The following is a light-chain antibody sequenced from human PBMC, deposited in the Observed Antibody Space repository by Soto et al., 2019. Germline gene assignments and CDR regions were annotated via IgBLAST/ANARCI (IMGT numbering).Light chain of an antibody. CDR3: ISYAGSNRV. CDR2: EVN. Sequence: QSVLTQPPSASGSPGQSVTISCTGTRSDLGAYNYVSWYQQHPGKAPKLMIYEVNKRPSGVPDRFSGSKSGNTASLTVSGLQAEDEADYYCISYAGSNRVFGTGTKLTVL. J-gene: IGLJ1*01. CDR1: RSDLGAYNY. V-gene: IGLV2-8*01.